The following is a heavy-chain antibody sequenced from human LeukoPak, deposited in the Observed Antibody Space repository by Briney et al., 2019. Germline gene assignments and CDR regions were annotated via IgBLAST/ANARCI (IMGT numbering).Heavy chain of an antibody. CDR1: GFTFSSYS. V-gene: IGHV3-48*04. CDR2: ISSASGSI. D-gene: IGHD6-13*01. CDR3: ARTGVGKQQPEDY. Sequence: GGSLRLSCAASGFTFSSYSMNWVRQAPGKGLEWVSYISSASGSIYYADSVKGRFTISRDNAKNSLYLQMNSLRAEDTAVYYCARTGVGKQQPEDYWGQGTLVTVSS. J-gene: IGHJ4*02.